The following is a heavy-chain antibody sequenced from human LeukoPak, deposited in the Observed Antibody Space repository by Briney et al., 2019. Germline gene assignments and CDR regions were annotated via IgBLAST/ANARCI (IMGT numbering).Heavy chain of an antibody. CDR1: GFTFSNYA. J-gene: IGHJ4*02. V-gene: IGHV3-64D*06. CDR3: VATTMRN. CDR2: ISHNGVTI. Sequence: GGSLRLTCPASGFTFSNYAMYWVRQAPGKGLEYLSVISHNGVTIDYAESVKGRFTISRDNSKNTLYLQMSNLRTEDTAVYYCVATTMRNWGQGTLVTVSS. D-gene: IGHD4-17*01.